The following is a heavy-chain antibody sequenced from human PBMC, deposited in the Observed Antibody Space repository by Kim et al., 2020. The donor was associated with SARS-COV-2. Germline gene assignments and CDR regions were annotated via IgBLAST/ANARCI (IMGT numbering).Heavy chain of an antibody. J-gene: IGHJ4*02. CDR3: ARAGPALHYFDY. V-gene: IGHV4-34*01. Sequence: NYNPSLKGRVTISVDTSKNQFSLKLSSVTAADTAVYYCARAGPALHYFDYWGQGTLVTVSS. D-gene: IGHD2-2*01.